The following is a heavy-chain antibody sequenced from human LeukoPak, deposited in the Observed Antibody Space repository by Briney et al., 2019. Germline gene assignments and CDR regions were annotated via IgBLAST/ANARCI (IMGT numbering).Heavy chain of an antibody. CDR3: ARGMAEAVAGTSFDY. CDR1: DGSLSGYY. CDR2: IFTGGST. Sequence: SETLSLTCTVSDGSLSGYYWTWIRQPAGKGLEWIGRIFTGGSTNYSPSLKSRVTMSADTSKNQFYLKVSSVTAADTAVYYCARGMAEAVAGTSFDYWGQGILVIVSS. J-gene: IGHJ4*02. V-gene: IGHV4-4*07. D-gene: IGHD6-19*01.